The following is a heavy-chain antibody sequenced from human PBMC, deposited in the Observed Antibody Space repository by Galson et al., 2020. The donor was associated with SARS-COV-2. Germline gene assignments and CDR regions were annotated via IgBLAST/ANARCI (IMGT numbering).Heavy chain of an antibody. V-gene: IGHV3-48*02. CDR1: GFTFSTYR. CDR3: ARASGELRWGHHYFDY. D-gene: IGHD3-16*01. CDR2: ISTGSTTI. J-gene: IGHJ4*02. Sequence: TGGSLRLSCAASGFTFSTYRMNWVRQAPGKGLEWVSYISTGSTTIYYADSVEGRFTISRDNAKNSLYLQMNSLRDEDTAVYYCARASGELRWGHHYFDYWGQGTLVTVSS.